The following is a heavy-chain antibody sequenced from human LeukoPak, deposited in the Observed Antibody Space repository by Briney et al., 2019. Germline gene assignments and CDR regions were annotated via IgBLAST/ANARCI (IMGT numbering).Heavy chain of an antibody. V-gene: IGHV4-61*02. CDR2: IYTSGST. J-gene: IGHJ4*02. CDR3: ARASKDYYDSSGYIGY. CDR1: GGSISSGSYY. Sequence: SQTLSLTCTVSGGSISSGSYYWSWIRQPAGKGLEWIGRIYTSGSTNYNPSLKSRVTISVDTSKNQFSLKLSSVTAADTAMYYCARASKDYYDSSGYIGYWGQGTLVTVSS. D-gene: IGHD3-22*01.